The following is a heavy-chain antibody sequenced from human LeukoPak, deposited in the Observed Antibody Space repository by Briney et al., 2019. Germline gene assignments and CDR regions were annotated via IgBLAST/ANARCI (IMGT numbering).Heavy chain of an antibody. CDR2: YSSGGKHP. Sequence: GGSLRLSCAASGFDFNNYVIHWVRQAPGKGLEWVTIYSSGGKHPYSADSVKGRFTPSRDNSKNTIYLQMNSLRPDDTAIYYCARGPRALEHSTHRFDYWGQGTLVTVSS. V-gene: IGHV3-30*03. CDR1: GFDFNNYV. CDR3: ARGPRALEHSTHRFDY. J-gene: IGHJ4*02. D-gene: IGHD1/OR15-1a*01.